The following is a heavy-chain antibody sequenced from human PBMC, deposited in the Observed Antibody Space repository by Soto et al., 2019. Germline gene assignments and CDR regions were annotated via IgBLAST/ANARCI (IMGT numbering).Heavy chain of an antibody. CDR2: IRSRSNGYAT. J-gene: IGHJ4*02. V-gene: IGHV3-73*01. Sequence: PGGSLRLSCAASGFTLSGSVIYWVRQPSGKGLEWVGRIRSRSNGYATAYAASARGRFTISRDDSKNTAYLQMSSLKTEDTAVYYCSIPGYSNYDSDYWGQGTLVTVSS. D-gene: IGHD5-12*01. CDR3: SIPGYSNYDSDY. CDR1: GFTLSGSV.